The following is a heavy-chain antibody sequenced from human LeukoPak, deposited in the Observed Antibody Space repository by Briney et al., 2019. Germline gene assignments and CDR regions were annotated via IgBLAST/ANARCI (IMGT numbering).Heavy chain of an antibody. CDR1: GFTFSTYG. CDR3: AKWQYYGSGDDY. V-gene: IGHV3-23*01. CDR2: ISGSGDST. D-gene: IGHD3-10*01. Sequence: PGGSLRLSCAGSGFTFSTYGMSWVRQAPNKGLEWLSTISGSGDSTYYADSVKGQFTISRDNSKNTLFLQMNSLRAEDTAIYYCAKWQYYGSGDDYWGQGTLVTVSS. J-gene: IGHJ4*02.